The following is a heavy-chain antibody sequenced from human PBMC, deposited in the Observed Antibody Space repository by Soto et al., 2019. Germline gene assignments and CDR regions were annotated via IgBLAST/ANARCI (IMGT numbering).Heavy chain of an antibody. V-gene: IGHV1-2*02. CDR2: VNPNGGGT. D-gene: IGHD6-25*01. J-gene: IGHJ6*02. Sequence: QVQLVQSGAEVKKPGASVKVSCKASGYTFTGHYMHWVRQAPGQGLEWMGWVNPNGGGTILAEKFQGRVTLTRETSISTAYIELTTLKSDDTAVYYCARGGAAWTYYYYGMDVWGQGTTVTVSS. CDR3: ARGGAAWTYYYYGMDV. CDR1: GYTFTGHY.